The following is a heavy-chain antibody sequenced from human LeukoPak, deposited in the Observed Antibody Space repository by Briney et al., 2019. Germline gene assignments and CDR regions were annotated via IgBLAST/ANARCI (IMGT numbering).Heavy chain of an antibody. J-gene: IGHJ6*02. Sequence: GGSLRLSCAASGFSFSSYAMSWVRQAPGKGLEWVSSISSSSSYIYYADSVKGRFTISRDNAKNSLYLQMNSLRAEDTAVYYCAREGPPFDYYYGMDVWGQGTTVTVSS. D-gene: IGHD3-3*02. CDR1: GFSFSSYA. CDR2: ISSSSSYI. CDR3: AREGPPFDYYYGMDV. V-gene: IGHV3-21*01.